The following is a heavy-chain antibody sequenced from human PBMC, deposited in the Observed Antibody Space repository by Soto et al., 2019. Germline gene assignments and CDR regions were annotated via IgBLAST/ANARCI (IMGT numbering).Heavy chain of an antibody. CDR3: ARHEPSYTYGMTV. D-gene: IGHD4-4*01. V-gene: IGHV3-7*01. CDR1: GFAFNSYW. CDR2: IKGDGSDK. Sequence: GGSLRLSCAASGFAFNSYWMSWVRQAPGKGLEWVANIKGDGSDKYYVDSVKGRFTISRDNARNSLYLQMNSLRAEDTATYYCARHEPSYTYGMTVWGQGTTVTVSS. J-gene: IGHJ6*02.